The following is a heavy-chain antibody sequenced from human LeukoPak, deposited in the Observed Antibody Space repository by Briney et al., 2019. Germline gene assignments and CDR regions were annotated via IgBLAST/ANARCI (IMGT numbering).Heavy chain of an antibody. CDR3: ARGTAIAVEDY. J-gene: IGHJ4*02. V-gene: IGHV4-34*01. D-gene: IGHD6-19*01. CDR1: GGSFSGYY. Sequence: SETLSLTCAVYGGSFSGYYWSGIRQPPGEGLEWIGEINHSGSTNYNPSLKSRVTISVDTSKNQFSLKLSSVTAADTAVYYCARGTAIAVEDYWGQGTLVTVSS. CDR2: INHSGST.